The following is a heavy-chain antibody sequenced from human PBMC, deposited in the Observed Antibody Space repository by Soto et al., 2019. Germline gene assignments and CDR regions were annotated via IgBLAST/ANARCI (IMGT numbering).Heavy chain of an antibody. CDR2: IYSGGST. CDR1: GFTVSSNY. D-gene: IGHD3-16*01. V-gene: IGHV3-66*02. Sequence: GGSLRLSCAASGFTVSSNYMSWVHQAPGKGLEWVSVIYSGGSTYYADSVKGRFTISRDNSKNTLYLQMNSLRAEDTAVYYCASPNVGGGSGEDDAFDIWGQGTMVTVSS. CDR3: ASPNVGGGSGEDDAFDI. J-gene: IGHJ3*02.